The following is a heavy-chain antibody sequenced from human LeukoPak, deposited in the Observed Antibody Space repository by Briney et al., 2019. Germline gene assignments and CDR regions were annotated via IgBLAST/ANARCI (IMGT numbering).Heavy chain of an antibody. CDR1: GFTFSSYA. Sequence: GGSLRLSCAASGFTFSSYAMHWVRQAPGKGLEWVAVISYDGSNKYYADSVKGRFTISRDNSKNTLYLQMNSLRAKDTAVYYCARDRLSRDGYNPAGYFDYWGQGTLVTVSS. D-gene: IGHD5-24*01. CDR3: ARDRLSRDGYNPAGYFDY. CDR2: ISYDGSNK. V-gene: IGHV3-30*04. J-gene: IGHJ4*02.